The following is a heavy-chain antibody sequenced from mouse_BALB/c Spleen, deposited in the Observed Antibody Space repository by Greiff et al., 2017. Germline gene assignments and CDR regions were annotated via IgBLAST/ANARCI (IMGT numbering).Heavy chain of an antibody. V-gene: IGHV1-9*01. CDR3: ARTPYGDNYGGFAY. D-gene: IGHD1-1*02. J-gene: IGHJ3*01. CDR2: ILPGSGST. CDR1: GYTFSSYW. Sequence: QVQLKESGAELMKPGASVKISCKATGYTFSSYWIEWVKQRPGHGLEWIGEILPGSGSTNYNEKFKGKATFTADTSSNTAYMQLSSLTSEDSAVYYCARTPYGDNYGGFAYWGQGTLVTVSA.